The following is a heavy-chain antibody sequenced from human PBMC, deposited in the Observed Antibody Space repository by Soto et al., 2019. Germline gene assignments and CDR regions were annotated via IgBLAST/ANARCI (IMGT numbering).Heavy chain of an antibody. CDR3: ARDSSPGTYYDFWSGFGY. CDR2: IIPIFGTA. J-gene: IGHJ4*02. Sequence: SVKVSCKASGVTFSSYAISWVRQAPGQGLEWMGGIIPIFGTANYAQKFQGRVTITADESTSTAYMELRSLRSEDTAVYYCARDSSPGTYYDFWSGFGYWGQGTLVNVSS. D-gene: IGHD3-3*01. V-gene: IGHV1-69*13. CDR1: GVTFSSYA.